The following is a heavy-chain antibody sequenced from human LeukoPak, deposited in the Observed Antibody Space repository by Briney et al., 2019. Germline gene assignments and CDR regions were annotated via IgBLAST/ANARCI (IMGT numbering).Heavy chain of an antibody. Sequence: SQTLSLTCTVSGGSISSGSYYWSWIRQHPGKDLEWIGYIHYSGSTYYNPSLKSRVIMSVDTSKNQFSLKLSSLTAADTAVYYCAREHYTSGWYIRDWGQGTLVTVSS. CDR3: AREHYTSGWYIRD. CDR2: IHYSGST. CDR1: GGSISSGSYY. J-gene: IGHJ4*02. D-gene: IGHD6-19*01. V-gene: IGHV4-31*03.